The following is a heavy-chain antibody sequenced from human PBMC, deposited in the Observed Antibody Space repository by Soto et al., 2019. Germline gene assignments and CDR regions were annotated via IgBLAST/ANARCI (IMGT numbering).Heavy chain of an antibody. CDR2: IRNKKNGYIT. V-gene: IGHV3-72*01. J-gene: IGHJ4*02. Sequence: EVQLVESGGGLVHPGGSLRLSCAASGFTFTDHYMDWVRQAPGKGLEWVGRIRNKKNGYITEYAASVQGRFTVSRDDSQNSLYLLMNSLKTEDTALYYCASPQLRSSAWSYYWGQGILVTVSS. D-gene: IGHD6-19*01. CDR1: GFTFTDHY. CDR3: ASPQLRSSAWSYY.